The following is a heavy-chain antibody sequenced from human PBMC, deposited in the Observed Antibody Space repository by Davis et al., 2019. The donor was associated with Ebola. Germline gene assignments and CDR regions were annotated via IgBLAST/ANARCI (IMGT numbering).Heavy chain of an antibody. J-gene: IGHJ4*02. CDR3: ARDRIIVETAPFDY. D-gene: IGHD5-18*01. V-gene: IGHV1-3*01. Sequence: ASVKVSCKASGFTLTKYAIHWVRQAPGQRLEWMGWVHGGNGNTKYSQRFQGRVTITADKSTSTAYIYLSSLRSEDTAVYYCARDRIIVETAPFDYWGQGTLVTVSS. CDR2: VHGGNGNT. CDR1: GFTLTKYA.